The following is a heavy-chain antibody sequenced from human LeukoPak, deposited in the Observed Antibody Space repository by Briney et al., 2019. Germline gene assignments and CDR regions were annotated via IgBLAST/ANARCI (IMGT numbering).Heavy chain of an antibody. CDR2: IKQDGSEK. D-gene: IGHD6-13*01. V-gene: IGHV3-7*01. CDR1: GFTFSSYW. Sequence: GGSLRLSCAASGFTFSSYWMSWVRQAPGKGLEWVANIKQDGSEKDYVDSVKGRFTISRDNAKNSLYLQMNSLRAEDTAVYYCARDLSSSWYGLDYWGQGTLVTVSS. CDR3: ARDLSSSWYGLDY. J-gene: IGHJ4*02.